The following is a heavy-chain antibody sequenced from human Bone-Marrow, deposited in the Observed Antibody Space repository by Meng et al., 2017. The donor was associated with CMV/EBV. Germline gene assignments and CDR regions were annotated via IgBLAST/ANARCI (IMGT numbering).Heavy chain of an antibody. CDR3: ARVFTSFACDI. CDR1: GGSISSYY. J-gene: IGHJ3*02. V-gene: IGHV4-59*01. Sequence: SETLSLTCTVSGGSISSYYWSWIRQPPGKGLEWIGYIYYSGSTNYNPSLKSRVTISVDTSKNQFSLKLSSVTAADTAVYYCARVFTSFACDIWGQGTMVTVSS. CDR2: IYYSGST. D-gene: IGHD1-26*01.